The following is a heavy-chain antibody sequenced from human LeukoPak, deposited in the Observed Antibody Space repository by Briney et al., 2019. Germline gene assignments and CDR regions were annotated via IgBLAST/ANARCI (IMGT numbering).Heavy chain of an antibody. CDR1: GFTFSSYE. Sequence: GGSLRLSCAPSGFTFSSYEMNWVRQAPGKGLEWVSYISSSGTTIYYTDSVKGRFTISRDNAKNSLYLQMNSLRAEDTAVYYCARDPPCTSTRCYSLVFDYWGQGTLVTVSS. V-gene: IGHV3-48*03. CDR2: ISSSGTTI. J-gene: IGHJ4*02. D-gene: IGHD2-2*02. CDR3: ARDPPCTSTRCYSLVFDY.